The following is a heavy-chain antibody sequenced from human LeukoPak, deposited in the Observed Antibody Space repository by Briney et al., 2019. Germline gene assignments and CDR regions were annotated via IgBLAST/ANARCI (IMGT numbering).Heavy chain of an antibody. CDR3: ARGRAYYYDSSGYQY. CDR2: IIPIFGIA. D-gene: IGHD3-22*01. CDR1: GGTFSSYA. J-gene: IGHJ4*02. Sequence: SSVKVSCKASGGTFSSYAISRVRQAPGQGLEWMGRIIPIFGIANYAQKFQGRVTITADKSTSTAYMELSSLRSEDTAVYYCARGRAYYYDSSGYQYWGQGTLVTVSS. V-gene: IGHV1-69*04.